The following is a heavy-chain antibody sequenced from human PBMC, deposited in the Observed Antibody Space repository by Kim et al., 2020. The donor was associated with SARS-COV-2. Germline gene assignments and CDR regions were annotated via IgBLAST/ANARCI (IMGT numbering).Heavy chain of an antibody. V-gene: IGHV4-39*07. CDR1: GDSISTSGYY. J-gene: IGHJ4*02. Sequence: SETLSLTCTVSGDSISTSGYYWGWIRQTPGKGLEWIVCIYSSGSTYYNPSLKSRVTISADTSKNQFSLKLSSVTAADTVGYYCARDRFYSISSQWEFDFWGQGTLATVSP. CDR2: IYSSGST. CDR3: ARDRFYSISSQWEFDF. D-gene: IGHD6-13*01.